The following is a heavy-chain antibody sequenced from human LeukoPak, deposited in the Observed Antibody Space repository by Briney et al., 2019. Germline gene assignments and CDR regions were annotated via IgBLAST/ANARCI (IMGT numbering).Heavy chain of an antibody. CDR2: IIPIFGTA. D-gene: IGHD3-3*01. Sequence: GASVKVSCKASGGTFSSYAISWVRQAPGQGLEWMGRIIPIFGTANYAQKSQGRVTITTDESTSTAYMELSSLRSEDTAVYYCASHADYDFWSGYYSYNWFDPWGQGTLVTVSS. CDR1: GGTFSSYA. CDR3: ASHADYDFWSGYYSYNWFDP. V-gene: IGHV1-69*05. J-gene: IGHJ5*02.